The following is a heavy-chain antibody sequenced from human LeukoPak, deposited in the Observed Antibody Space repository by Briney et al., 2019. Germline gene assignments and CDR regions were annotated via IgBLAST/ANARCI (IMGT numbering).Heavy chain of an antibody. D-gene: IGHD6-19*01. Sequence: GGSLRLSCAASGFTFSSYAMHWVRQAPGKGLEYVSAISSNGGSTYYANSVKGRFTISRDNSKNTLYLQMGSLRAEDMAVYYCARDKTAVAGTSLDYWGQGTLVTASS. CDR2: ISSNGGST. J-gene: IGHJ4*02. CDR1: GFTFSSYA. V-gene: IGHV3-64*01. CDR3: ARDKTAVAGTSLDY.